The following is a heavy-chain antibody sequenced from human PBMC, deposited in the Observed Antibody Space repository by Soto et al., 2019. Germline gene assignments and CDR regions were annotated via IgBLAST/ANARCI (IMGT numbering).Heavy chain of an antibody. V-gene: IGHV3-23*01. Sequence: PGGSLRLSCVASGFTFSSYAMSWVRQAPGKGLEWVSTISGSGGSRYNTDSVKGRFTISRDNSKNTLYLQMNSLRAEDTAVYYCAGTIMVRGWEPDAFDIWGQGTMVTVSS. CDR3: AGTIMVRGWEPDAFDI. J-gene: IGHJ3*02. D-gene: IGHD3-10*01. CDR1: GFTFSSYA. CDR2: ISGSGGSR.